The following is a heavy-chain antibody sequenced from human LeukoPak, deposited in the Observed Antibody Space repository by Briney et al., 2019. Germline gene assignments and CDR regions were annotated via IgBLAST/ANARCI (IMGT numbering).Heavy chain of an antibody. J-gene: IGHJ3*02. CDR1: GGSISSYY. D-gene: IGHD4-11*01. Sequence: SETLSLTCTVSGGSISSYYWSWIRQPPGKGLEWIGYIYYSGSTNYNPSLKSRVTISVDTSKNQFSLKLSSVTAADTAVYYCAREKTQFDAFDIWGQGTMVTVSS. CDR3: AREKTQFDAFDI. V-gene: IGHV4-59*12. CDR2: IYYSGST.